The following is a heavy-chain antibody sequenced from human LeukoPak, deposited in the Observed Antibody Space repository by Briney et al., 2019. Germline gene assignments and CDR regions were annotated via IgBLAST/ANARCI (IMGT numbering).Heavy chain of an antibody. CDR1: GFTFSSYG. D-gene: IGHD5-24*01. J-gene: IGHJ4*02. V-gene: IGHV3-30*03. Sequence: GGSLRLSCAASGFTFSSYGMHWVRQAPGKGLEWVAVISYDGSNKYYADSVKGRFTISRDNSKNTLYLQMNSLRAEDTAVYYCARDGDWGMATMSGSPDYWGQGTLVTVSS. CDR3: ARDGDWGMATMSGSPDY. CDR2: ISYDGSNK.